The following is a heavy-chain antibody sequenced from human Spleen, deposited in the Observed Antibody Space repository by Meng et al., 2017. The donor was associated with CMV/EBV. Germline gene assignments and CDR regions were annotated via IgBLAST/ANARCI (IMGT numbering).Heavy chain of an antibody. D-gene: IGHD2-2*02. Sequence: SETLSLTCAVYGGSFSGYYWSWIRQPPGKGLEWIGEINHSGSTNYNPSLKSRVTISVDTSKNQFSLKLSSVTAADTAVYYCARFGCSSTSCYTRYYYYYGMDVWGQGTTVTVS. CDR2: INHSGST. J-gene: IGHJ6*02. V-gene: IGHV4-34*01. CDR1: GGSFSGYY. CDR3: ARFGCSSTSCYTRYYYYYGMDV.